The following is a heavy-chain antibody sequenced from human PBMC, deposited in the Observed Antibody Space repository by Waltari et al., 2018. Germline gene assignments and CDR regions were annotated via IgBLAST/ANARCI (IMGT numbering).Heavy chain of an antibody. D-gene: IGHD3-10*01. J-gene: IGHJ4*02. Sequence: QITLKESGPTLVKPTQTLTLTCTFSGFSPSTSGVGVGWIRQPPGKALEGLALIYWDDDKRYSPSLKSRLTITKDTSKNQVVLTMTNMDPVDTATYYCAHRWGKGSGSYYGYWGQGTLVTVSS. CDR2: IYWDDDK. CDR1: GFSPSTSGVG. V-gene: IGHV2-5*02. CDR3: AHRWGKGSGSYYGY.